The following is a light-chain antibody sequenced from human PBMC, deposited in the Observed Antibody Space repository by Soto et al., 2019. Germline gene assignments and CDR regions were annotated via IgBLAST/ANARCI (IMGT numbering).Light chain of an antibody. V-gene: IGKV3-15*01. Sequence: EIVMTQSPATLSVSPGERATLSCRASQSVSSNLAWYQQKPGQAPRLLIYGASTRATGIPARFSGSRSGTEFTLTISGLQSEDFAVYYCQHYNNWPRTFGQGPKVEIK. CDR1: QSVSSN. CDR3: QHYNNWPRT. CDR2: GAS. J-gene: IGKJ1*01.